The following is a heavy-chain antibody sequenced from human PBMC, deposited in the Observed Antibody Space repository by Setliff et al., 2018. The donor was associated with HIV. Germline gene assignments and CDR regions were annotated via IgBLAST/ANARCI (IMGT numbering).Heavy chain of an antibody. CDR2: TSTGGSTI. CDR3: ARDEYIVVVPAPLPIDF. D-gene: IGHD2-2*01. CDR1: GFTFRDYY. Sequence: GGSLRLSCVATGFTFRDYYMSWVRQAPGKGLEWIASTSTGGSTIHYADSVKGRFSISRDNAKNSVYLQMNSLRSDDTAVYYCARDEYIVVVPAPLPIDFWGQGTLVTVSS. V-gene: IGHV3-11*01. J-gene: IGHJ4*02.